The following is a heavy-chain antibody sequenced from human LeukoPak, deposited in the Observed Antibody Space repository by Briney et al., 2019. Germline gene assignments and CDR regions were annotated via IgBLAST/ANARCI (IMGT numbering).Heavy chain of an antibody. CDR2: INPNSGST. CDR1: GYTFTSFY. J-gene: IGHJ4*02. Sequence: GASVRVSCKASGYTFTSFYMHWVRQAPGQGLEWVGIINPNSGSTFYAQRFQGRVTMTRDTSTSTVYMELSSLRSEDTAVYYCATVGYSQFFDYWGQGTLVTVSS. D-gene: IGHD5-18*01. CDR3: ATVGYSQFFDY. V-gene: IGHV1-46*01.